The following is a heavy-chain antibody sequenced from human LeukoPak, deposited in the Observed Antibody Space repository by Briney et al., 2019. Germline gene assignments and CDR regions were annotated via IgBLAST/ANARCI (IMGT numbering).Heavy chain of an antibody. Sequence: GGSLRLSCTVSGFTVSSNSMSWVRQAPGKGLEWVSFIYSDNTHYSDSVKGRFTISRDNSKNTLYPQMNSLRAEDTAVYYCARGSAMVYAIPSAFDIWGQGTMVTVSS. CDR1: GFTVSSNS. D-gene: IGHD2-8*01. CDR2: IYSDNT. CDR3: ARGSAMVYAIPSAFDI. V-gene: IGHV3-53*01. J-gene: IGHJ3*02.